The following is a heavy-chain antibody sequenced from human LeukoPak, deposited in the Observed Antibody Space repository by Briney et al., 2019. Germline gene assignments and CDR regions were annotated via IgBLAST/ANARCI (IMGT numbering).Heavy chain of an antibody. D-gene: IGHD1-7*01. V-gene: IGHV3-66*01. Sequence: GGSLRLSCAASGFTVSSNYMSWVRQAPGKGLEWVSVIYSGGSTYYADSVKGRFTISRDNSKNTLYLQMNSLRAEDTAVYYCARSYNWNYVVDAFDIWGQGTMVTVSS. CDR1: GFTVSSNY. CDR3: ARSYNWNYVVDAFDI. J-gene: IGHJ3*02. CDR2: IYSGGST.